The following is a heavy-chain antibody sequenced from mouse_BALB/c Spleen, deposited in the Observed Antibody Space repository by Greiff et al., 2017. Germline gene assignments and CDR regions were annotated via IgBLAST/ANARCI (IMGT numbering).Heavy chain of an antibody. J-gene: IGHJ4*01. V-gene: IGHV2-9*02. CDR3: AREGRYDERVYAMDY. D-gene: IGHD2-14*01. CDR1: GFSLTSYG. CDR2: IWAGGST. Sequence: QVQLQQSGPGLVAPSQSLSITCTVSGFSLTSYGVHWVRQPPGKGLEWLGVIWAGGSTNYNSALMSRLSISKDNSKSQVFLKMNSLQTDDTARYYCAREGRYDERVYAMDYWGQGTSVTVSS.